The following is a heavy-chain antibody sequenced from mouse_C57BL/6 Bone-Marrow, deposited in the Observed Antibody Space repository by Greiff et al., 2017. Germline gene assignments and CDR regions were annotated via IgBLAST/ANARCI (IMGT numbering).Heavy chain of an antibody. D-gene: IGHD1-1*01. CDR2: INPSSGYT. CDR3: ASVLRYHYAVDY. V-gene: IGHV1-4*01. J-gene: IGHJ4*01. CDR1: GYTFTSYT. Sequence: VQLQQSGAELVRPGASVKMSCKASGYTFTSYTMHWVKQRPGQGLEWIGYINPSSGYTKYNQKFKDKATLTADKSSSTAYMQLSSLTSEDSAVYCCASVLRYHYAVDYWGQGTTVTVAS.